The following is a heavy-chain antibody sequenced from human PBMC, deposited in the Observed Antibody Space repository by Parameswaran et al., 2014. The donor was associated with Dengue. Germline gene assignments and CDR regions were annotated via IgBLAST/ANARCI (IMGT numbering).Heavy chain of an antibody. CDR2: IKEDESEK. CDR3: ARALKSCSGGSCYSAPYFDS. Sequence: ESLKISCAASGFTFSSYMMNWVRQAPGKGLQWVANIKEDESEKYYVDSVEGRFTISRDNARESLYLQMNSLRVEDTAVYYCARALKSCSGGSCYSAPYFDSWGQGTLVTVSS. J-gene: IGHJ4*02. CDR1: GFTFSSYM. V-gene: IGHV3-7*04. D-gene: IGHD2-15*01.